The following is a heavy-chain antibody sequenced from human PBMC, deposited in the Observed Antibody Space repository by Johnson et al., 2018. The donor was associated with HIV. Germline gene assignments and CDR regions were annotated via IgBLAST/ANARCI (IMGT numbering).Heavy chain of an antibody. CDR1: GFTFSSYA. V-gene: IGHV3-23*04. CDR2: ISGSEQ. J-gene: IGHJ3*02. Sequence: EVQLVESGGGVVQPGRSLRLSCAASGFTFSSYAMTWVRQAPGKGLEWLSEISGSEQHYVDSVKGRFTISRDNAKNSLYLQMNSLRAEDTAVNYCSSGDAFDIWGQGTMVTVSS. D-gene: IGHD1-26*01. CDR3: SSGDAFDI.